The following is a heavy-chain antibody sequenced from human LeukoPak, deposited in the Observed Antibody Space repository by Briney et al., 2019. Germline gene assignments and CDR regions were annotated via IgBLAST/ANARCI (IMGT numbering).Heavy chain of an antibody. J-gene: IGHJ4*02. CDR2: IYSDNT. CDR1: GFTFSSYG. CDR3: ARRAGAYSHPYDY. V-gene: IGHV3-NL1*01. D-gene: IGHD4/OR15-4a*01. Sequence: GGSLRLSCAASGFTFSSYGIHWVRQAPGKGLEWVSFIYSDNTHYSDSVKGRFTISRDNSKNTLYLQMNGLRAEDTAVYYCARRAGAYSHPYDYWGQGTLVTVSS.